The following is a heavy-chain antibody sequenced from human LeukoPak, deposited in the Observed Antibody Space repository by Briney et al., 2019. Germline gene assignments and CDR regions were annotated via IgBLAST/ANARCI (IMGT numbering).Heavy chain of an antibody. J-gene: IGHJ4*02. Sequence: QPGGSLRLSCAVSGFTFSSFWMSWVRQAPGKGLEWVANIKEDGSEKYYVDSVKGRFTISRDNAENSLYLQMNSLRAEDTAVYYCARWAEANDYWGQGTLVTVSS. CDR2: IKEDGSEK. CDR1: GFTFSSFW. V-gene: IGHV3-7*05. CDR3: ARWAEANDY.